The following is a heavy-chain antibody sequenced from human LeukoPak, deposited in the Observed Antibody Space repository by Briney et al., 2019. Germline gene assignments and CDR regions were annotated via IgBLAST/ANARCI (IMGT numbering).Heavy chain of an antibody. CDR2: ISSTSSYI. Sequence: TGGSLRLSCAASGFTLSSYRMNWVRQAPGRGLEWVSSISSTSSYIYYADSVKGRYTISRDNAKNSLYLQMNSLRAEDTAVYYCTREVAVAFDSWGQGTLVTVSS. CDR3: TREVAVAFDS. D-gene: IGHD6-19*01. V-gene: IGHV3-21*01. J-gene: IGHJ4*02. CDR1: GFTLSSYR.